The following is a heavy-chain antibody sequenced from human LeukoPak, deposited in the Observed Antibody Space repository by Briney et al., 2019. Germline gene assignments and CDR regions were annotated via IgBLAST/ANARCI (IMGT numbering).Heavy chain of an antibody. J-gene: IGHJ4*02. CDR2: VSGSGSDT. CDR3: ESDSHGYERPIDF. V-gene: IGHV3-23*01. D-gene: IGHD2-2*01. Sequence: QTGRSLRLSCPASGFTFNIFATNWVRQAPGKGLEWVSSVSGSGSDTYYADSVKGRFTISRDNSRNTLYLQMDRLRGEDTAVYYCESDSHGYERPIDFWGQGTLVTVSS. CDR1: GFTFNIFA.